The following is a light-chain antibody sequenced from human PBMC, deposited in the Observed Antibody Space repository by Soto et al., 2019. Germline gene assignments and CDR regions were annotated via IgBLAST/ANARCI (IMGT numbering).Light chain of an antibody. CDR1: SSDIGGYNF. J-gene: IGLJ1*01. Sequence: QSALTQPASVSGSPGQSITIACTGTSSDIGGYNFVSWYQQHPGKAPKLLIYDVGNRPSEVSNRFSGSKSGNTASLTISGLQAEDEAHYYCNSYSTVSTYVFGTGTKLTVL. V-gene: IGLV2-14*01. CDR2: DVG. CDR3: NSYSTVSTYV.